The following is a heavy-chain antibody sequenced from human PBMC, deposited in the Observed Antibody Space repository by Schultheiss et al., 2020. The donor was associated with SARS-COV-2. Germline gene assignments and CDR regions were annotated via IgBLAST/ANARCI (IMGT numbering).Heavy chain of an antibody. J-gene: IGHJ6*02. CDR3: ARDGGSSGWIYYGMDV. V-gene: IGHV4-61*01. Sequence: SETLSLTCTVSGGSVSSGSYYWSWIRQPPGKGLEWIGYIYYSGSTNYNPSLKSRVTISVDTSKNQFSLKLSSVTAADTAVYYCARDGGSSGWIYYGMDVWGQGTTVTVSS. D-gene: IGHD6-19*01. CDR1: GGSVSSGSYY. CDR2: IYYSGST.